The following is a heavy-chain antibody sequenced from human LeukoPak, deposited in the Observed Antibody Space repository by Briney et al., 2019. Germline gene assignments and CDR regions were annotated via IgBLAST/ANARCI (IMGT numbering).Heavy chain of an antibody. Sequence: KPSETLSLTCTVSAGSINSGDYYWSWIRQPAGKGLEWIGRIYSPGTNYNYNPSVKSRVTISIDTSKNQFSLKLTSVTAADTAVYYCARGIGTSYDSSRDAFDIWGQGTMVTVSS. J-gene: IGHJ3*02. D-gene: IGHD3-22*01. CDR3: ARGIGTSYDSSRDAFDI. V-gene: IGHV4-61*02. CDR1: AGSINSGDYY. CDR2: IYSPGT.